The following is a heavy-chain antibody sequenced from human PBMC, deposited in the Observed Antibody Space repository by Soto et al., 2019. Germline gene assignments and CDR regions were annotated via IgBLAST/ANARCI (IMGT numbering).Heavy chain of an antibody. CDR3: AAAHTRTILDRFCP. CDR1: GFKFRNYA. Sequence: SLRLSCSAAGFKFRNYAIHWVRQAPGKGLEWLAVIWFDGSKKYYADSVKGRFLISRDNSKNTVCRDMNSLTADASGALYFAAAHTRTILDRFCPWGHGTLVTASS. J-gene: IGHJ5*02. CDR2: IWFDGSKK. V-gene: IGHV3-33*01. D-gene: IGHD3-3*01.